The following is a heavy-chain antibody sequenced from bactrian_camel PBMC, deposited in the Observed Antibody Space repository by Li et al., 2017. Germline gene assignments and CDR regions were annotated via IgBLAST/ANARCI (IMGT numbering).Heavy chain of an antibody. D-gene: IGHD2*01. CDR3: AARGPYCYTKLSVRDFTY. J-gene: IGHJ6*01. Sequence: VQLVESGGDSVQAGESLRLSCVASGYTLPMNMGWFRRLPGQEREGVAAIAGDGRTNYADSVKGRFTISRDGAKNIIELQMHSLKPEDTATYYCAARGPYCYTKLSVRDFTYWGQGTQVTVS. CDR1: GYTLPMN. CDR2: IAGDGRT. V-gene: IGHV3S53*01.